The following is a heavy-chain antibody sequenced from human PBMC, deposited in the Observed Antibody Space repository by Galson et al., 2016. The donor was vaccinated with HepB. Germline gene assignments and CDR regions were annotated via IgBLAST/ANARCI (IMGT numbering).Heavy chain of an antibody. D-gene: IGHD3-16*01. Sequence: SLRLSCAASGFTLRSFAMNWVRQAPGKGLEWVSSISEYGDTTDYADSVKGRFTISRDNPKNTLYLQVDSLRVEDTAVYYCAKQFVDVWGQGTTVTVSS. J-gene: IGHJ6*02. CDR2: ISEYGDTT. CDR3: AKQFVDV. CDR1: GFTLRSFA. V-gene: IGHV3-23*01.